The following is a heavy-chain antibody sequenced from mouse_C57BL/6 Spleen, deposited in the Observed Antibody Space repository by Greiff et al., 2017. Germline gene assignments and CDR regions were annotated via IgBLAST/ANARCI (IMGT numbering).Heavy chain of an antibody. J-gene: IGHJ4*01. CDR2: IWRGGST. D-gene: IGHD1-1*01. CDR3: AKKRGLLRAAMDY. Sequence: QVHVKQSGPGLVQPSQSLSITCTVSGFSLTSYGVHWVRQSPGKGLEWLGVIWRGGSTDYNAAFMSRLSITKDNSKSQVFFKMNSLQADDTAIYYCAKKRGLLRAAMDYWGQGTSVTVSS. V-gene: IGHV2-5*01. CDR1: GFSLTSYG.